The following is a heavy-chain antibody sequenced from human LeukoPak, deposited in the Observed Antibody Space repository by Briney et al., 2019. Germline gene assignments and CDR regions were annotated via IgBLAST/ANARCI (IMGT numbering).Heavy chain of an antibody. V-gene: IGHV3-11*04. CDR1: GFTFSDYY. Sequence: GGSLRLSCAASGFTFSDYYMSWIRQAPGKGLEWLSYISGSDSTIYYADSVKGRFTISRDNAKNSLYLQMNSLRAEDTAVYYCARVQLAHSTTLDYWGQGTLVTVSS. CDR2: ISGSDSTI. J-gene: IGHJ4*02. D-gene: IGHD2-2*01. CDR3: ARVQLAHSTTLDY.